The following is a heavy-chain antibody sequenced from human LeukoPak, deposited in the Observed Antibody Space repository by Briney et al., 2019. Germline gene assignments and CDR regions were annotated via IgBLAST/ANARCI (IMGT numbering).Heavy chain of an antibody. D-gene: IGHD2-2*01. J-gene: IGHJ4*02. Sequence: ASVKVSCKASGYTFISYYMHWVRQAPGQGLEWMGIINPRGGSISYHQKFQGRVTMTRDTSTSTVYMELSSMRSEDTAVYYCARANCSSISCPPDYWGQGTLVTVSS. CDR1: GYTFISYY. CDR2: INPRGGSI. V-gene: IGHV1-46*01. CDR3: ARANCSSISCPPDY.